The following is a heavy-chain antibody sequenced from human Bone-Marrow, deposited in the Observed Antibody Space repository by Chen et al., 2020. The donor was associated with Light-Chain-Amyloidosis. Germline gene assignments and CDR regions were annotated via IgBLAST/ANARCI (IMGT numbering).Heavy chain of an antibody. V-gene: IGHV3-7*01. CDR2: IREDGNEK. J-gene: IGHJ4*02. Sequence: EVRLVESGGGLVQPGGSLRLSCAASGFTFSRYFMSWVRQAPGKGLEWVANIREDGNEKYYVQSVKGRFTISRDNAKKAVYLQMPSLGAEDSAIYFCARESSVAAPYYLDYWGQGIRVTVSA. D-gene: IGHD6-25*01. CDR3: ARESSVAAPYYLDY. CDR1: GFTFSRYF.